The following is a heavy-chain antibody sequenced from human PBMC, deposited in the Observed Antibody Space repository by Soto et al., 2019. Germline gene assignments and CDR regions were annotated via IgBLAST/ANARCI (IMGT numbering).Heavy chain of an antibody. CDR3: ARGDYGMDV. CDR2: ISSHSSTI. V-gene: IGHV3-48*02. J-gene: IGHJ6*02. CDR1: GFTFSSFS. Sequence: EVQLVESGGGLVQPGGSLRLSCAASGFTFSSFSMNWVRQAPGKGLEWISYISSHSSTIYYADSVKGRFTISRDNARDSLYLQMNSLRDEDTAVYYCARGDYGMDVWGQGSTVTVSS.